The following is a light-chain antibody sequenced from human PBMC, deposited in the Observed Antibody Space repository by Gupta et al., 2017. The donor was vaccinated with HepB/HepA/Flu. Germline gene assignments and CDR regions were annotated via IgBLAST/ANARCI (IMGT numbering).Light chain of an antibody. J-gene: IGKJ4*01. CDR3: QQYDTSLALT. CDR1: QSVRSNY. Sequence: EIVLTQSPGTLSLSPGERATLSCRASQSVRSNYLAWFQKKPGQAPRLLIYGASSRATGIPDRFSGSGSGTDFTLTITRLEPEDFAVYYCQQYDTSLALTFGGGTTVDIK. V-gene: IGKV3-20*01. CDR2: GAS.